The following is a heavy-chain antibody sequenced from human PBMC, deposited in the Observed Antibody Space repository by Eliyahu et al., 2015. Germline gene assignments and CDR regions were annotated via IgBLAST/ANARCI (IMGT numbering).Heavy chain of an antibody. J-gene: IGHJ3*02. D-gene: IGHD1-26*01. V-gene: IGHV3-43*02. CDR3: AKPWGGSYPMSRLFHI. Sequence: EVQLVESGGGVVQPGGSLRLSCAASGFTFGSYPMNWVRQAPGKGLEWVSLITGDSVTTYYAASVKGRFTISRDNSKNSLYLQMDSLRTEDTAFYYCAKPWGGSYPMSRLFHIWGQGTMVTVSS. CDR1: GFTFGSYP. CDR2: ITGDSVTT.